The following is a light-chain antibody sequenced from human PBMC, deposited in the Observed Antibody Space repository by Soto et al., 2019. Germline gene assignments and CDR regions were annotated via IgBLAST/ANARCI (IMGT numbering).Light chain of an antibody. CDR2: AAS. J-gene: IGKJ1*01. CDR3: QQSYSTPPT. V-gene: IGKV1-39*01. Sequence: DIQMTQSPSSLSASVGDRVTITCRASQSISSYLNWYQQKPGKAPKLLIYAASSLQSGVPSRFSGSGSGTDFTLTXSSLQPEDFATYYCQQSYSTPPTFGQGTKVEIK. CDR1: QSISSY.